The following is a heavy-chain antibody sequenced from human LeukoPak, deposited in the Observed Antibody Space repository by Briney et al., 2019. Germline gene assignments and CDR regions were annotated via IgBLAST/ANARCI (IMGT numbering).Heavy chain of an antibody. J-gene: IGHJ5*02. CDR2: IYYSGST. CDR3: VRDPLQGVWFDP. V-gene: IGHV4-39*02. CDR1: GGSISSSSYY. Sequence: SETLSLTCTVSGGSISSSSYYWGWIRQPPGKGLEWIGSIYYSGSTYYNPSLKSRVTISVDTSKNQFSLKLSSVTAADTAVYYCVRDPLQGVWFDPWGQGTLVTVSS. D-gene: IGHD2-15*01.